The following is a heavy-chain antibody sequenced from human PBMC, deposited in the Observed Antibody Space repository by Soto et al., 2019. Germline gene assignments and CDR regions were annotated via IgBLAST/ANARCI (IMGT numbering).Heavy chain of an antibody. V-gene: IGHV3-33*01. J-gene: IGHJ4*02. D-gene: IGHD6-19*01. CDR1: GFTFSSYG. Sequence: QVQLVESGGGVVQPGRSVRLSCAASGFTFSSYGMHWVRQAPGKGLEWVAVIWYDGSNKYYADSVKGRFTISRDNSKNTLYLQMNSLRAEDTAVYYCARDRIAVAGVAIDYWGQGTLVTVSS. CDR3: ARDRIAVAGVAIDY. CDR2: IWYDGSNK.